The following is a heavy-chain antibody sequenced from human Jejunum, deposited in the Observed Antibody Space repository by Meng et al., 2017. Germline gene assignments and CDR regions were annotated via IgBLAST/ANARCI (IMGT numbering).Heavy chain of an antibody. J-gene: IGHJ4*02. CDR2: IKRDGSEK. V-gene: IGHV3-7*03. Sequence: GGSLRLSCAASGFIFSDYWMSWVRQAPGKGLEWVANIKRDGSEKYYLDSVKGRFTISRDNAKNSLSLQMNSLRAEDTALYYCARQFSTWSATSPPINWGQGTLVTVSS. CDR3: ARQFSTWSATSPPIN. D-gene: IGHD5-12*01. CDR1: GFIFSDYW.